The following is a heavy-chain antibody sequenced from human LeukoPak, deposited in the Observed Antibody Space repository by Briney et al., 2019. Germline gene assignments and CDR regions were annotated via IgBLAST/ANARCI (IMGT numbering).Heavy chain of an antibody. CDR3: ATGIGVVVPAAIPTYYYYMDV. Sequence: ASVKVSCKASGYTFTSYGISWVRQAPGQGLEWMGWTSAYNGNTNYAQKLQGRVTMTTDTSTSTAYMELSSLRSEDTAVYYCATGIGVVVPAAIPTYYYYMDVWGKGTTVTVSS. CDR1: GYTFTSYG. J-gene: IGHJ6*03. D-gene: IGHD2-2*01. V-gene: IGHV1-18*01. CDR2: TSAYNGNT.